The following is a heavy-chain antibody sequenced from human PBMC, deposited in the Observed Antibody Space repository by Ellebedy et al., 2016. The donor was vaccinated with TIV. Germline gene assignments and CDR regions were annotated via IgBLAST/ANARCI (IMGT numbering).Heavy chain of an antibody. CDR1: GYTFTSYA. D-gene: IGHD5-24*01. CDR3: AREGYTEMATLNLDY. Sequence: AASVKVSCKASGYTFTSYAMHWARQAPGQRLEWMGWINAGNGNTKYSQKFQGRVTITRDTSASTAYMELSSLRSEDTAVYYCAREGYTEMATLNLDYWGQGTLVTVSS. J-gene: IGHJ4*02. CDR2: INAGNGNT. V-gene: IGHV1-3*01.